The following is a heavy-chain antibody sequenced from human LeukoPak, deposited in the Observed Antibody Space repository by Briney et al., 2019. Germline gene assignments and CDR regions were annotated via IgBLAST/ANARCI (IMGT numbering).Heavy chain of an antibody. J-gene: IGHJ4*02. D-gene: IGHD3-22*01. CDR1: GFTLSSYG. CDR2: IWYDGSNK. Sequence: PGGSLRLSCAASGFTLSSYGMHWVRQAPGKGLEWVAVIWYDGSNKYYEDSVKGRFTISRDNSKNTLYLQMNSVIAEDTAVYYCARGSAYYYDSSGYYGGDYWGQGTLVTVSS. V-gene: IGHV3-33*01. CDR3: ARGSAYYYDSSGYYGGDY.